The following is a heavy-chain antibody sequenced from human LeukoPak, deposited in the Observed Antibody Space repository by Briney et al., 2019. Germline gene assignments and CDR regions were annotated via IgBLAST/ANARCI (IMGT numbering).Heavy chain of an antibody. D-gene: IGHD4-11*01. CDR3: ARYSNYGLFFFDY. Sequence: PSETLSLTCTVSGGSISSSSYYWGWIRQPPGNGLEWIGRIYYSGSTYYNPPLKSRVTISVGTSKNQFSLKLSSVTAADTAVYYCARYSNYGLFFFDYWGQGTLVTVSS. CDR1: GGSISSSSYY. V-gene: IGHV4-39*01. J-gene: IGHJ4*02. CDR2: IYYSGST.